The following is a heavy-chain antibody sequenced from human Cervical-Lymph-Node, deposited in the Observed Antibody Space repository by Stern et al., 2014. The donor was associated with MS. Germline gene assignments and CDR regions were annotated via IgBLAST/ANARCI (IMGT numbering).Heavy chain of an antibody. V-gene: IGHV1-8*01. CDR1: GYIFTSDD. Sequence: QVQLVQSGAAVRKPGASVRLSCKASGYIFTSDDINWVRPASGHGLAWMGWMNPASGDTGFDQTFRGRVTMPRDISPSTAYLELRSRTSEDTAVDDCTKGWGRWGQGTQVTVSS. J-gene: IGHJ1*01. D-gene: IGHD7-27*01. CDR2: MNPASGDT. CDR3: TKGWGR.